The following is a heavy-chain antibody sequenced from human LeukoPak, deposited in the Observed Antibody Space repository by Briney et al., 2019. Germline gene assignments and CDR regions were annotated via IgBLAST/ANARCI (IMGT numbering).Heavy chain of an antibody. CDR2: IFYSGST. Sequence: SETLSLTCTVSGGSISPYYWSWIRQPAGKALEWIGNIFYSGSTYYSPSLKSRVTISLDTSRNQFSLKLNSVTAADTAVYYCAKSNGYGLIDIWGQGTMVTVSS. CDR1: GGSISPYY. J-gene: IGHJ3*02. V-gene: IGHV4-59*12. D-gene: IGHD3-10*01. CDR3: AKSNGYGLIDI.